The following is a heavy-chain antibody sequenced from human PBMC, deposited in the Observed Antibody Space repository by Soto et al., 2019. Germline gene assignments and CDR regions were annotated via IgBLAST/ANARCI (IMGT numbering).Heavy chain of an antibody. CDR2: INPNSGGT. D-gene: IGHD2-2*01. J-gene: IGHJ6*02. V-gene: IGHV1-2*04. CDR1: GYTFSGYY. Sequence: ASVKVSCKASGYTFSGYYMHWVRQAPGQGLEWMGWINPNSGGTNYAQKFQGWVTMTRDTSISTAYMELSRLRSDDTAVYYCARGGYYPAAIRLDYYYYVMDVWGQGTTVTVSS. CDR3: ARGGYYPAAIRLDYYYYVMDV.